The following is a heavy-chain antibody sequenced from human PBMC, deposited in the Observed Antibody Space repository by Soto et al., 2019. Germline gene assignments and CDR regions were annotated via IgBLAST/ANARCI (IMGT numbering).Heavy chain of an antibody. CDR1: GGSVSSGSYY. J-gene: IGHJ3*02. V-gene: IGHV4-61*01. CDR2: IYYSGST. Sequence: SETLSLTCTVSGGSVSSGSYYWSWIRQRPGKGLEWIGYIYYSGSTNYNPSLKSRVTISVDTSKNQFSLKLSSVTAADTAVYYCARGSGPNDAFDIWGQGTMVTLSS. CDR3: ARGSGPNDAFDI. D-gene: IGHD2-15*01.